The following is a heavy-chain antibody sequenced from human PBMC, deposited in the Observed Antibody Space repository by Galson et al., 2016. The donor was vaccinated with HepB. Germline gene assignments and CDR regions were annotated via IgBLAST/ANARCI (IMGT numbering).Heavy chain of an antibody. CDR1: GFSFSTYV. CDR2: LSPSSDYI. V-gene: IGHV3-21*01. Sequence: SLRLSCAASGFSFSTYVMHWVRQAPGKGLEWVASLSPSSDYIYHADSVKGRFTISRDNAKNSLYLQMNNVRAEDTAVYYCARDLRGMIRFFDWSTHFDSWGQGTLVTVSS. CDR3: ARDLRGMIRFFDWSTHFDS. D-gene: IGHD3-9*01. J-gene: IGHJ4*02.